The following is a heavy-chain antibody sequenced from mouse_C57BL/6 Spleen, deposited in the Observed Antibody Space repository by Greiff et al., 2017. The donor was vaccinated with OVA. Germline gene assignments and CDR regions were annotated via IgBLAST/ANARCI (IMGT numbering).Heavy chain of an antibody. CDR2: SEPEDGDT. Sequence: VQLQQSGAELVRPGASVKLSCTASGFNIKDYYMHWVKQRPEQGLEWIGRSEPEDGDTEYAPKFQGKATMTADPSSNTAYLQLRSLTSEDTAVYYCTYYGSSYGPYFDYWGQGTTLTVSS. CDR1: GFNIKDYY. D-gene: IGHD1-1*01. J-gene: IGHJ2*01. CDR3: TYYGSSYGPYFDY. V-gene: IGHV14-1*01.